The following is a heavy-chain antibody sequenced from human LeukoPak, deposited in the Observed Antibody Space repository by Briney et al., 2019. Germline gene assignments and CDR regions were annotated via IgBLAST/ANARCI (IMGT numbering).Heavy chain of an antibody. V-gene: IGHV4-31*03. J-gene: IGHJ3*02. Sequence: TLSLTCTVSGGSISSGGYYWSWIRQHPGKGLEWIGYIYYSGSTYFNPSLKSRITISVDTSRNQFSLKLSPVTAADTAVYYCARHPDDYTDAPDAFDIWGQGTMVTVSS. CDR2: IYYSGST. CDR1: GGSISSGGYY. CDR3: ARHPDDYTDAPDAFDI. D-gene: IGHD4-11*01.